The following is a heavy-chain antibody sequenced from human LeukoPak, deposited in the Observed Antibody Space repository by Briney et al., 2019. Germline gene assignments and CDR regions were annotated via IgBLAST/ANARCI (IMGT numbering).Heavy chain of an antibody. CDR3: ANQIRFYGMDV. CDR1: GGSISSSSYY. V-gene: IGHV4-39*01. Sequence: SETLSLTCTVSGGSISSSSYYWGWIRQPPGKGLEWIGSIYYSGSTYYSPSLKSRVTISVDTSKNQFSLKLSSVTAADTAVYYCANQIRFYGMDVWGQGTTVTVSS. CDR2: IYYSGST. D-gene: IGHD3-3*01. J-gene: IGHJ6*02.